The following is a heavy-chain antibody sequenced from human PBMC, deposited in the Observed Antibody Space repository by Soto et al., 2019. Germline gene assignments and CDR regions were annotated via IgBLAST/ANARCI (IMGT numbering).Heavy chain of an antibody. CDR1: GYTFINYG. V-gene: IGHV1-18*01. CDR2: IGAYNGNR. CDR3: ARGDHYDGSGNYPGDY. D-gene: IGHD3-22*01. J-gene: IGHJ4*02. Sequence: ASVKVSCKASGYTFINYGLSWVRQAPGQGLEWIGWIGAYNGNRKFAQKFQGRVTMTTDTSTNTAYLELRSLRSDDTAVYYCARGDHYDGSGNYPGDYWGRG.